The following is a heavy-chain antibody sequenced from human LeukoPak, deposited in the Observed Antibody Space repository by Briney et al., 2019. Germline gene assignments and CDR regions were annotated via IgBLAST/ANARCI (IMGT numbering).Heavy chain of an antibody. CDR2: MNPNGGNA. CDR3: ARGSSTRVYYYYYMDV. Sequence: ASVKVSCKASGYTFTSYDINWVRQATGQGLEWLGWMNPNGGNAGYAQKFQGRVTMTRNTSISTAYMELSSLRSEDTAVYYCARGSSTRVYYYYYMDVWGKGTTVTVSS. V-gene: IGHV1-8*01. D-gene: IGHD6-6*01. CDR1: GYTFTSYD. J-gene: IGHJ6*03.